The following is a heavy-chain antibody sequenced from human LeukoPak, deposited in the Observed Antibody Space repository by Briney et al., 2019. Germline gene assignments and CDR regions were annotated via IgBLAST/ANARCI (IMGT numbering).Heavy chain of an antibody. J-gene: IGHJ6*03. CDR3: ARDWSSSSYTYYYYYMDV. CDR1: GGSISSASYY. V-gene: IGHV4-39*07. D-gene: IGHD6-6*01. Sequence: SETLSLTCTVSGGSISSASYYWGWIRQPPGKGLEWIGTIYYSGSTYYNPSLKSRVTISVDTSKNQVSLKLRSVTAADTAVYHCARDWSSSSYTYYYYYMDVWGKGTTVTVSS. CDR2: IYYSGST.